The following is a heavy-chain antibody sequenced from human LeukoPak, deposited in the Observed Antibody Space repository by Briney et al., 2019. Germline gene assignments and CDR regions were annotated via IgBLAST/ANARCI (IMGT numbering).Heavy chain of an antibody. CDR3: ARDNWNYGSSMDV. V-gene: IGHV4-39*07. Sequence: SETLSLTCTVSGGSISGSSYYWGWIRQPPGKGLEWIGSIYYSGSTNYNPSLKSRVTISVDTSKNQFSLKLSSVTAADTAVYYCARDNWNYGSSMDVWGQGTTVTVSS. J-gene: IGHJ6*02. D-gene: IGHD1-7*01. CDR2: IYYSGST. CDR1: GGSISGSSYY.